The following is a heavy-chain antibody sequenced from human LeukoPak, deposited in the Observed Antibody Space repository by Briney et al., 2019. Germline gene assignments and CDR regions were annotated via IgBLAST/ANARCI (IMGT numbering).Heavy chain of an antibody. J-gene: IGHJ4*02. D-gene: IGHD3-10*01. Sequence: SETLSLTCTVSGGSMSNYYWTWIRQPPGKGLEWLGYVYYRGSTNYNPSLKSRVTISVDTSENQFSLKLSSVTAADRAVYYCARVAYYYDTATYYNPAHLDFWGQGALVTVSS. CDR3: ARVAYYYDTATYYNPAHLDF. V-gene: IGHV4-59*01. CDR1: GGSMSNYY. CDR2: VYYRGST.